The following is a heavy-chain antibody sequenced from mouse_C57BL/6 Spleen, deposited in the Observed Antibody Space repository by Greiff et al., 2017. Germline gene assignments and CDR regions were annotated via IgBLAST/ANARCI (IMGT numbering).Heavy chain of an antibody. J-gene: IGHJ4*01. CDR2: ISSGGSYT. D-gene: IGHD2-5*01. CDR1: GFTFSSYG. V-gene: IGHV5-6*02. CDR3: ARLYSKGYYAMDY. Sequence: DVMLVESGGDLVKPGGSLKLSCAASGFTFSSYGMSWVRQTPDKRLEWVATISSGGSYTYYPDSVKGRFTISRDNAKNTLYLQMSSLKSEDTAMYYCARLYSKGYYAMDYWGQGTSVTVSA.